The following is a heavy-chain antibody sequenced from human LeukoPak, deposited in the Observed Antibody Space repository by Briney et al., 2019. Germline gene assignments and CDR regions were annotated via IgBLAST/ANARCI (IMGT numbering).Heavy chain of an antibody. V-gene: IGHV3-21*01. CDR3: ARDPFSAGAEYFQY. Sequence: GGSLRLSCAASGFTFSSYSMNWVRQAPGKGLEWVSSISSSGSYIYYADSVRGRFTISRDNAKNSLYLQMNSLRAEDTAVYYCARDPFSAGAEYFQYWGQGTLVTVSS. J-gene: IGHJ1*01. CDR2: ISSSGSYI. D-gene: IGHD6-25*01. CDR1: GFTFSSYS.